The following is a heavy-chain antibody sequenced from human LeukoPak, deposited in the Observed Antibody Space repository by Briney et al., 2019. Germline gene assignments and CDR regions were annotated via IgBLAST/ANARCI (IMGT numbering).Heavy chain of an antibody. V-gene: IGHV3-23*01. Sequence: GGSLRLSCAASGFTFSSYGMSWVRQAPGKGLEWVSGISGNSGTTYYADSVKGRFTISRDNSKNTLYLQMNSLRTEDTAMYYCARGFGPWGQGTLVIVSS. J-gene: IGHJ5*02. CDR1: GFTFSSYG. CDR3: ARGFGP. CDR2: ISGNSGTT.